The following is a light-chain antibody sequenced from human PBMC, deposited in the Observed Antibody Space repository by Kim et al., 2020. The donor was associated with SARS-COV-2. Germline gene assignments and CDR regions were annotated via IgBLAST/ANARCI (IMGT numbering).Light chain of an antibody. J-gene: IGLJ3*02. Sequence: LSPGQTASITCSGDKLEKKYVCLYQQKSGQSPVLVIYQDSKRPSGIPGRFSGSNSGDTATLTISGTQAMDEADYYWQAWDSIGGFGGGTKLTVL. V-gene: IGLV3-1*01. CDR3: QAWDSIGG. CDR2: QDS. CDR1: KLEKKY.